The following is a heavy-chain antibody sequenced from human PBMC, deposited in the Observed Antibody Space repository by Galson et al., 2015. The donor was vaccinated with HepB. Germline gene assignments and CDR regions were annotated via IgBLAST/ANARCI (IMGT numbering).Heavy chain of an antibody. CDR2: INPNSGGT. Sequence: SVKVSCKASGYTFTGYYMHWVRQAPGQGLEWMGRINPNSGGTNYAQKFQGRVTMTRDTSISTASMELSRLRSDDTAVYYCARDEAPDYYDSNFRSSTVIHGCVLGFQAVHLQIGNAF. CDR3: ARDEAPDYYDSNFRSSTVIHGCVLGFQAVHLQIGNAF. CDR1: GYTFTGYY. J-gene: IGHJ3*01. D-gene: IGHD3-22*01. V-gene: IGHV1-2*06.